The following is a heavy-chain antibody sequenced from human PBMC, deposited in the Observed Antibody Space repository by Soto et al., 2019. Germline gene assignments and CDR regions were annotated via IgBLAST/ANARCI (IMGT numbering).Heavy chain of an antibody. J-gene: IGHJ5*02. D-gene: IGHD2-2*01. CDR1: GGTFSSYT. Sequence: QVQLVQSGAEVKKPGSSVKVSCKASGGTFSSYTISWVRQAPGQGLEWMGRIIPILGIANYAQKFQGRVTITADKSTSTAYMELSSLRSEATAVYYCERGIVVVPAARNNWFDPWGQGTLVTVSS. V-gene: IGHV1-69*02. CDR3: ERGIVVVPAARNNWFDP. CDR2: IIPILGIA.